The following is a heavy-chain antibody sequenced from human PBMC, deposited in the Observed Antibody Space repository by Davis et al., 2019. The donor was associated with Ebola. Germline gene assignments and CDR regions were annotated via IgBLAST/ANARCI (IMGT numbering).Heavy chain of an antibody. D-gene: IGHD3-22*01. CDR2: ISTYNGNT. CDR1: GYTFTSYG. V-gene: IGHV1-18*01. J-gene: IGHJ4*02. Sequence: ASVQVSCKASGYTFTSYGISWVRQAPGQGLEGMGWISTYNGNTNYAQKLQGRVTMTTDTSTSTAYMELRSLRSDDTAVYYCARQSFYYDSSGYWGQGTLITVSS. CDR3: ARQSFYYDSSGY.